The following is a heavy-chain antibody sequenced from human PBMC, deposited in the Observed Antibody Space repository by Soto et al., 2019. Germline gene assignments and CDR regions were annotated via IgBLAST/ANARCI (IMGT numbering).Heavy chain of an antibody. Sequence: ASVKVSCKASGYTFTSYAMHWVRQAPGQRLEWMGWINAGNGNTKYSQKFQGRVTITRDTSASTAYMELSSLRSEDTAVYYCASDGSSTSRYGFLYNWFDPWGQGTLVTVSS. J-gene: IGHJ5*02. V-gene: IGHV1-3*01. CDR2: INAGNGNT. CDR1: GYTFTSYA. CDR3: ASDGSSTSRYGFLYNWFDP. D-gene: IGHD2-2*01.